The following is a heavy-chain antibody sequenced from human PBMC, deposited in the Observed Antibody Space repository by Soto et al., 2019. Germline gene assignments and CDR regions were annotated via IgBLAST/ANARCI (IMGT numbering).Heavy chain of an antibody. V-gene: IGHV3-13*05. Sequence: EVQVVESGGGLVQPGGSLRLSCEASGYTFSRYDMEWVRQATGQGLEWVAAIGTAGDPYYSGYVKGRFTTSRENAKNPLYLQMNSLRSGDTAVYYFARPRSLYANDDYAHYYYYPGRDVWGQVTKVTVSS. CDR3: ARPRSLYANDDYAHYYYYPGRDV. CDR2: IGTAGDP. D-gene: IGHD3-16*01. J-gene: IGHJ6*02. CDR1: GYTFSRYD.